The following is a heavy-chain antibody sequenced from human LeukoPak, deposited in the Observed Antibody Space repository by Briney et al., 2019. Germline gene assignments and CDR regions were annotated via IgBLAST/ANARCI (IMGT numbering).Heavy chain of an antibody. CDR1: GFTFSSYG. D-gene: IGHD5-24*01. V-gene: IGHV3-30*02. Sequence: PGGSLRLSCAASGFTFSSYGMHWVRQAPGKGPEWVAFIRYDGSNKYYADSVKGRFTISRENSKNTLYLQMNSLRAEDTAVYYCAKIGIMATITFDYWGQGTLVTVSS. J-gene: IGHJ4*02. CDR2: IRYDGSNK. CDR3: AKIGIMATITFDY.